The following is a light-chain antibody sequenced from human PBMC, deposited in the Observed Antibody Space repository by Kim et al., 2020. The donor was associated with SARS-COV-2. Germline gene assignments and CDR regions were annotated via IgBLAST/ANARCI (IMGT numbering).Light chain of an antibody. CDR2: RNN. V-gene: IGLV1-47*01. CDR3: ATWDDSLSGWV. Sequence: GQRVTVSCSGSSSNIGTNYVYWSQQVPGTAPKLLINRNNQRPSGVPDRFSGSKSGTSASLAISGLRSEDEADYYCATWDDSLSGWVFGGGTQLTVL. J-gene: IGLJ3*02. CDR1: SSNIGTNY.